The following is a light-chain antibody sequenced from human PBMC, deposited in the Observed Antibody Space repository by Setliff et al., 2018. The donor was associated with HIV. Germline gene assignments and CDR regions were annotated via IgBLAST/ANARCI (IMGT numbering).Light chain of an antibody. Sequence: QSVLTQPASVSGSPGQSITIPCTGTRSDIGGYDYVSWYQKYPDKAPKLIIYDVTNRPSGVSDRFSGSKSGNTASLTISGLQAEDEADYFCCSYAIRNSLYVFGPGTKVTVL. J-gene: IGLJ1*01. CDR2: DVT. V-gene: IGLV2-14*03. CDR3: CSYAIRNSLYV. CDR1: RSDIGGYDY.